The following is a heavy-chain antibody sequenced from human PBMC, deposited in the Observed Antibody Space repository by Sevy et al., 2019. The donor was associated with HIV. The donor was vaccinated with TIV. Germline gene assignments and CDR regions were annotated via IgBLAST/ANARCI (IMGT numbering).Heavy chain of an antibody. CDR1: GYTFTGYY. J-gene: IGHJ3*02. V-gene: IGHV1-2*02. D-gene: IGHD3-22*01. CDR3: ARVPTMIVVVQGDLNAFDI. CDR2: INPNSGGT. Sequence: ASVKVSCKASGYTFTGYYMYWVRQAPGQGLEWMGWINPNSGGTNYAQKFQGRVTMTRDTSISTAYMELSRLRSDDTAVYYCARVPTMIVVVQGDLNAFDIWGQGTMVTVSS.